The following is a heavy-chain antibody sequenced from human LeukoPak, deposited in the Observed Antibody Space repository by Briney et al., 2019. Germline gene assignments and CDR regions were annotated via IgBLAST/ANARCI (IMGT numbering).Heavy chain of an antibody. J-gene: IGHJ4*02. CDR3: ASAWHLGIVVVMLDS. V-gene: IGHV3-30*03. CDR1: GFSFSSYG. Sequence: PGGSLRLSCAASGFSFSSYGMHWVRQAPGKGLEWVAVISHDGSNKYYADSVKGRFTISRDNSKNTLYLQMNSLRVEDTAVYYCASAWHLGIVVVMLDSWGQGTLVIVSS. D-gene: IGHD3-22*01. CDR2: ISHDGSNK.